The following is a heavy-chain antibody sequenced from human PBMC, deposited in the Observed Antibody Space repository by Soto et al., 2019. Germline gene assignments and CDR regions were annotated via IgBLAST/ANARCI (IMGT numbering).Heavy chain of an antibody. J-gene: IGHJ4*02. D-gene: IGHD1-26*01. CDR2: IVASLRTA. Sequence: QVQLVQSGAEMKKPGSSVKVSCKASGGALSSFAINWVRQAPGQGLEWMGGIVASLRTANYAQKFQGRVTLTADESMNTAYMDLSGLRSEDTAVHYCARDSFGSYAGYWGQGTLVTVSS. CDR1: GGALSSFA. CDR3: ARDSFGSYAGY. V-gene: IGHV1-69*01.